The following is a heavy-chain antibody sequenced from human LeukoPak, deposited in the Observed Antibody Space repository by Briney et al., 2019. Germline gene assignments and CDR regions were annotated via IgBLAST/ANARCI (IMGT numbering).Heavy chain of an antibody. Sequence: ASVKVSCKASGYTFTGYYMHWVRQAPGQGLEWMGWINPNSGGTNYAQKFQGRVTMTRDTSISTAYMELSRLRSDDTAVYYCGRLNPPCSSTSCYGYGDYGTGLDPWGQGTLVTVSS. CDR2: INPNSGGT. D-gene: IGHD2-2*01. J-gene: IGHJ5*02. CDR1: GYTFTGYY. CDR3: GRLNPPCSSTSCYGYGDYGTGLDP. V-gene: IGHV1-2*02.